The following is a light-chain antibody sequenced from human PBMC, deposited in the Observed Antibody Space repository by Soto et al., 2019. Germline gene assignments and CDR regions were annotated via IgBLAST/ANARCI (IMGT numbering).Light chain of an antibody. Sequence: QSALTQPAAVSGSPGQSITISCAGTNSDIGDYDYVSWYQQHPGKAPKLMIYEVSNRPSGVSNRFSGSKSGNTASLTISGLQAEDEADYYCGSYTSSSTLFVFGTGTKLTVL. J-gene: IGLJ1*01. CDR1: NSDIGDYDY. CDR2: EVS. CDR3: GSYTSSSTLFV. V-gene: IGLV2-14*01.